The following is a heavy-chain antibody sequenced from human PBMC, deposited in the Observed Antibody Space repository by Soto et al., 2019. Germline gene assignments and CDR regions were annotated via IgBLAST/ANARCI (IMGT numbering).Heavy chain of an antibody. Sequence: SETLSLTCAVYGGSFSGYYWSWIRQPPGKGLEWIGEINHSGSTNHNPSLKSRVTISVDTSKNQFSLKLSSVTAADTAVYYCARGPRYSGYDYYFDYWGQGTLVTVSS. V-gene: IGHV4-34*01. J-gene: IGHJ4*02. D-gene: IGHD5-12*01. CDR1: GGSFSGYY. CDR3: ARGPRYSGYDYYFDY. CDR2: INHSGST.